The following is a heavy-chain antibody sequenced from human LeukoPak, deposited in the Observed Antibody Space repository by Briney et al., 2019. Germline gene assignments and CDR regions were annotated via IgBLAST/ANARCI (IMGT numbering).Heavy chain of an antibody. J-gene: IGHJ3*02. CDR3: ATALVVIPVGDAFDI. CDR1: GYSFTSYW. Sequence: GESLKISCKGSGYSFTSYWISWVRQMPGKGLEWMGRIDPSDSYTNYSPSFQGHVTISADKSISTAYLQWSSLKASDTAMYYCATALVVIPVGDAFDIWGQGTMVAVSS. D-gene: IGHD3-22*01. V-gene: IGHV5-10-1*01. CDR2: IDPSDSYT.